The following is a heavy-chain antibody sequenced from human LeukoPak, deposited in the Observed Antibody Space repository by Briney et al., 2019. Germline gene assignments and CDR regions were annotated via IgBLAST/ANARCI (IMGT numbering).Heavy chain of an antibody. Sequence: PSETLSLTCAVYGGSFSNYYWSWIRQSPGKGLEWIGEITHSGSTNYNPSLKSRVTISVDTSKNQFSLKLSSVTAADTAVYYCARTVLWFGESRVRDAFDIWGQGTMVTVSS. D-gene: IGHD3-10*01. CDR3: ARTVLWFGESRVRDAFDI. CDR1: GGSFSNYY. J-gene: IGHJ3*02. CDR2: ITHSGST. V-gene: IGHV4-34*01.